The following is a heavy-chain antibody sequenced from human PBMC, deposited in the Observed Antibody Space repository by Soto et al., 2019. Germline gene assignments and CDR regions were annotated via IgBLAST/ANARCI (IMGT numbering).Heavy chain of an antibody. CDR2: VSPGGDVS. Sequence: EVQLLESGGGLVQPGGSLRLSCAASGFTFSSFVMNWVRQAPGKGLEWVSTVSPGGDVSHYTDSVKGRCTTSWDNSRRTLRLQMDSLRAEEGAVYFCVRIAITENTNWGAFDVWGQGKVVTVSS. CDR1: GFTFSSFV. D-gene: IGHD2-21*01. CDR3: VRIAITENTNWGAFDV. V-gene: IGHV3-23*01. J-gene: IGHJ3*01.